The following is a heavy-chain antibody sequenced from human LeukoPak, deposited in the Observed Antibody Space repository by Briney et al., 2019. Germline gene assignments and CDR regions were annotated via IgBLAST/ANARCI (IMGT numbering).Heavy chain of an antibody. CDR3: ARDNYDILTGSTYYYYYYYMDV. CDR2: IRYDGSNK. Sequence: GGSLRLSCAASGFTFSSYGMHWVRQAPGKGLEWVAFIRYDGSNKYYADSVKGRFTISRDNAKNSLYLQMNSLRVEDTAVYYCARDNYDILTGSTYYYYYYYMDVWGKGTTVTVSS. D-gene: IGHD3-9*01. J-gene: IGHJ6*03. CDR1: GFTFSSYG. V-gene: IGHV3-30*02.